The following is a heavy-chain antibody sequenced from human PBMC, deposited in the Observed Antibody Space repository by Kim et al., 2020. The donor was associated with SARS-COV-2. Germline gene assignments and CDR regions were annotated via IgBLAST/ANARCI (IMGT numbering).Heavy chain of an antibody. Sequence: PSVQGQVTISADKSISTAYLQWSSLKASDTAMYYCARGALLLLPHDAFDIWGQGTMVTVSS. D-gene: IGHD3-22*01. CDR3: ARGALLLLPHDAFDI. J-gene: IGHJ3*02. V-gene: IGHV5-51*01.